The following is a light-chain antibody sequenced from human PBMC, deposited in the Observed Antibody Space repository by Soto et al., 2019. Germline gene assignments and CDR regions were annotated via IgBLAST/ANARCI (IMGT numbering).Light chain of an antibody. V-gene: IGLV1-51*01. CDR3: GTWDSSLSAVV. J-gene: IGLJ1*01. CDR1: NSNIGNNY. CDR2: DNN. Sequence: QSVLTQPPSVSAAPGQKVTISCSGSNSNIGNNYVSWYQQLPGTAPKLFIYDNNKRPSGIPDRFSGSKSDTSATLGITGLQTGDEADYYCGTWDSSLSAVVFGAGTKVTVL.